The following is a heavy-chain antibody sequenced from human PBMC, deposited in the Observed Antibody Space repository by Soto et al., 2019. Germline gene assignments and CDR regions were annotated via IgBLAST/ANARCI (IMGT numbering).Heavy chain of an antibody. CDR1: DGSISSCAYY. CDR3: ARRFVGGTYPNGFDP. Sequence: SGTLSLTCTVSDGSISSCAYYWSWIRQPPGKGLEWIGYIYFSGDTYYNPSLKGRLSISRDTSKNQFFLRLSSVTAADTAVYYCARRFVGGTYPNGFDPWGQGTLVTVSS. D-gene: IGHD6-19*01. J-gene: IGHJ5*02. CDR2: IYFSGDT. V-gene: IGHV4-30-4*01.